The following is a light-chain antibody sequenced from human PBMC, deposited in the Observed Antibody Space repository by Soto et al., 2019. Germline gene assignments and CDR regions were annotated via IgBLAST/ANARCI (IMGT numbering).Light chain of an antibody. V-gene: IGLV2-8*01. CDR1: SSEVGGYNY. CDR3: SSYSGSNYYV. Sequence: QSALTQPPSASGSPGQAVTISCTGTSSEVGGYNYVSWYQQHPGKAPKLMIYEVSKRPSGVPDRFSGSKSGNTASLTVSGLQAEDEADYYCSSYSGSNYYVFGTGTKVTVL. CDR2: EVS. J-gene: IGLJ1*01.